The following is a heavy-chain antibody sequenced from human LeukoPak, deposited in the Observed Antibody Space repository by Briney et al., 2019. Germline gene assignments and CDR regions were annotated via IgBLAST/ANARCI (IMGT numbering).Heavy chain of an antibody. CDR1: GYTFTGYY. Sequence: ASVKVSCKASGYTFTGYYMHWVRQAPGQGLEWMGWINPNSGDTNYAQKFQGRVTMTRDTSISTAYMELSRLRSDDTAVYYCARGNYGSGRRYGMDVWGQGTTVTVSS. J-gene: IGHJ6*02. CDR3: ARGNYGSGRRYGMDV. V-gene: IGHV1-2*02. D-gene: IGHD3-10*01. CDR2: INPNSGDT.